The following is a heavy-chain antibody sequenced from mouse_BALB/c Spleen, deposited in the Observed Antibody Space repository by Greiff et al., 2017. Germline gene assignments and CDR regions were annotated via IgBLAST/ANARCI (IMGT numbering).Heavy chain of an antibody. V-gene: IGHV1-80*01. D-gene: IGHD2-4*01. CDR2: IYPGDGDT. CDR1: GYAFSGYW. CDR3: ESDRRLRRGGAMDY. Sequence: VQLQQSGAELVRPGSSVKISCKASGYAFSGYWMNWVMQRHGQGLEWIGQIYPGDGDTNYNGKFKGKATVTADKSSSTAYMQLSSLTSEDSAVYFYESDRRLRRGGAMDYWGQGTSVTVSS. J-gene: IGHJ4*01.